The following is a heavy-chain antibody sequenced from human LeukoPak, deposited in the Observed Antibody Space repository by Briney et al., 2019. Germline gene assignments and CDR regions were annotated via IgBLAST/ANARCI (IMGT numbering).Heavy chain of an antibody. CDR1: GGSISSGNYY. CDR2: IYTSGTT. V-gene: IGHV4-61*02. D-gene: IGHD2-21*01. CDR3: AREFHY. Sequence: PSETLSLTCTVSGGSISSGNYYWTWIRQPAGKGLEWIGRIYTSGTTDYPPSLKSRVIMSVDTSTKQISLNLSSVTAADTAVYYCAREFHYWGQGTLVTVSS. J-gene: IGHJ4*02.